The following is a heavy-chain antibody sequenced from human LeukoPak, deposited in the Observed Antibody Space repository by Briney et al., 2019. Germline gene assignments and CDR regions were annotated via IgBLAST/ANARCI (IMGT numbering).Heavy chain of an antibody. CDR1: GGSISSSNW. CDR3: ARDSSGYYDDAFDI. J-gene: IGHJ3*02. V-gene: IGHV4-4*02. D-gene: IGHD3-22*01. CDR2: IYHSGST. Sequence: SETLSLTCAVSGGSISSSNWWSWVRQPPGKGLEWIGEIYHSGSTNYNPSLKSRVTISVDKSKNQFSLKLSSVTAADTAVYYCARDSSGYYDDAFDIWGQGTMVTVSS.